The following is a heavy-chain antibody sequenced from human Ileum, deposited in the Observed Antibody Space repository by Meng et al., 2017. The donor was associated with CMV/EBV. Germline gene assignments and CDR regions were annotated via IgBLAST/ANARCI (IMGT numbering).Heavy chain of an antibody. Sequence: EVELVECGGGLVKPGGSLRLCCAGSGFTLRNDWMSWVRQVPGKGLEWVGRVKSGGTIDYAAPVKGRFTISRDDAKNTMYLQINSLKTEDTARYYCLYSGNEWCYGYWGQGTLVTVSS. CDR1: GFTLRNDW. D-gene: IGHD5-12*01. J-gene: IGHJ4*02. V-gene: IGHV3-15*01. CDR3: LYSGNEWCYGY. CDR2: VKSGGTI.